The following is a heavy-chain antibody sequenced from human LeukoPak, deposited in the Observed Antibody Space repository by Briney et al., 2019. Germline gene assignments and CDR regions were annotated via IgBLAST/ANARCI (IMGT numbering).Heavy chain of an antibody. D-gene: IGHD2-21*02. V-gene: IGHV4-59*01. Sequence: SETLSLTCTVSGGSISSYYWSWIRQPPGKGLEWIGYIYYNGSTNYNPSLKSRVTISVDTSKNQFSLKLSSVTAADTAVYYCARVGGILAYCGGDCYLDYWGQGTLVTVSS. CDR2: IYYNGST. CDR3: ARVGGILAYCGGDCYLDY. J-gene: IGHJ4*02. CDR1: GGSISSYY.